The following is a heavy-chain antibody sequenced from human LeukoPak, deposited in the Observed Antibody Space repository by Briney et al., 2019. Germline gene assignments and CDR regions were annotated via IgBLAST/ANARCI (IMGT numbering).Heavy chain of an antibody. Sequence: SETLSLTCTVSGGSISSYYWSWIRQPPGKGLEWIGYIYYSGSTNYNPSLKSRVTISVDTSKNQFSLKLSSVTAADTAVYYCARGYGGNSGGWFDPWGQGTLVTVSS. D-gene: IGHD4-23*01. J-gene: IGHJ5*02. V-gene: IGHV4-59*01. CDR1: GGSISSYY. CDR3: ARGYGGNSGGWFDP. CDR2: IYYSGST.